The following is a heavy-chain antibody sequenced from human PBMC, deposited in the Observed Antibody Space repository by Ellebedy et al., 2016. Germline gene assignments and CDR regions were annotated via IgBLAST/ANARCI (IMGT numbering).Heavy chain of an antibody. J-gene: IGHJ4*02. CDR3: ARDFSTVVVTAPLH. CDR2: ISYDGSNK. CDR1: GFTFSSYA. D-gene: IGHD2-21*02. Sequence: GGSLRLSXAASGFTFSSYAMHWVRQAPDKGLEWVAVISYDGSNKYYADSVKGRFTISRDNSKNTLYLQMNSLRAEDTAVYYCARDFSTVVVTAPLHWGQGTLVTVSS. V-gene: IGHV3-30-3*01.